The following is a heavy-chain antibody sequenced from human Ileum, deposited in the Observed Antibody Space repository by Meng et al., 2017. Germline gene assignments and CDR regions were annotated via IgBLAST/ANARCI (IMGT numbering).Heavy chain of an antibody. D-gene: IGHD3-22*01. CDR2: IYYSGRT. J-gene: IGHJ4*02. Sequence: SETLSLTCTVSGGSISSNTNYWGWLRQSPGKGLEWIGNIYYSGRTYYDPSLESRVTMSVDTSTNQFSLRLNSVTEADTAVYYCAREGVLGDDYDGRGYSPINWGQGTLVRLL. V-gene: IGHV4-39*07. CDR3: AREGVLGDDYDGRGYSPIN. CDR1: GGSISSNTNY.